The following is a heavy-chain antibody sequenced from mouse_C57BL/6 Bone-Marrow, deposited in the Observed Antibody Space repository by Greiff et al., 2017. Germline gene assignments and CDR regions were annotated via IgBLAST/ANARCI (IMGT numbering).Heavy chain of an antibody. V-gene: IGHV1-75*01. CDR1: GYTFTDYY. D-gene: IGHD1-1*01. CDR3: ARFITTVVGEFDY. Sequence: QVQRKESGPELVKPGASVKISCKASGYTFTDYYINWVKQRPGQGLEWIGWIFPGSGSTYYNEKFKGKATLTVDKSSSTAYMLLSSLTSEDSAVYFCARFITTVVGEFDYWGQGTTLTVSS. CDR2: IFPGSGST. J-gene: IGHJ2*01.